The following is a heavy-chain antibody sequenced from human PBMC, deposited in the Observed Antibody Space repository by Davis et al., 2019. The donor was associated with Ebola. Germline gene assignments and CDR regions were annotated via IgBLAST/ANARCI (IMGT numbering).Heavy chain of an antibody. CDR1: GLTFSSYN. Sequence: PGGSLRLSCAGSGLTFSSYNMNWIRQAPGKGLEWASSISATARYTYYADSVEGRFTISRDNARDSVYLQMNSLRVEETAIYFCAGDIRRGENYGWFDPWGHGTLVTVSS. V-gene: IGHV3-21*06. J-gene: IGHJ5*02. CDR3: AGDIRRGENYGWFDP. CDR2: ISATARYT. D-gene: IGHD4/OR15-4a*01.